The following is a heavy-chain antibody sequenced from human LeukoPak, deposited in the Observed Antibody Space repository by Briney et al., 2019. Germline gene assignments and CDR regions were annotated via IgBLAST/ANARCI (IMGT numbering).Heavy chain of an antibody. CDR2: ISGSGGST. CDR1: GFTFSSYA. CDR3: AASGWYAPFDY. J-gene: IGHJ4*02. Sequence: GGSLRLSCAASGFTFSSYAMSWVRQAPGKGLEWVSAISGSGGSTYYADSVKGRFTISRDSSKNTLYLQMNSWIAETPAGYSCAASGWYAPFDYWGQGTLVTVSS. D-gene: IGHD6-19*01. V-gene: IGHV3-23*01.